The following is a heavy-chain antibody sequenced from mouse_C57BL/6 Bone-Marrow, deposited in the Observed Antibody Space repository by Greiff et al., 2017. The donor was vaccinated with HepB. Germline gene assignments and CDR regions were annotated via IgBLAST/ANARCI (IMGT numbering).Heavy chain of an antibody. J-gene: IGHJ4*01. CDR1: GYTFTDYY. Sequence: EVQLQQSGPELVKPGASVKISCKASGYTFTDYYMNWVKQSHGKSLEWIGDINPNNGGTSYNQKFKGKATLTVDKSSSTAYMELRSLTSEDSAVYYCAREWDYYGYAMDYWGQGTSVTVSS. D-gene: IGHD1-1*01. V-gene: IGHV1-26*01. CDR3: AREWDYYGYAMDY. CDR2: INPNNGGT.